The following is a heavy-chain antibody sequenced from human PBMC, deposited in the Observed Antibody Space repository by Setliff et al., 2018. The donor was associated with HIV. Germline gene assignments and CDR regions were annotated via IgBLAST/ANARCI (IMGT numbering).Heavy chain of an antibody. CDR2: IYSGGTT. CDR1: GFSVRSNY. CDR3: ARDISKDWYYFDY. D-gene: IGHD3-9*01. V-gene: IGHV3-66*01. Sequence: GSLRLSCAVSGFSVRSNYMSWVRQAPGKGLEWVSVIYSGGTTYYADSVKGRFTISRDNSKNTLYLQMNRLRVEDTAVYYCARDISKDWYYFDYWGQGTLVTVSS. J-gene: IGHJ4*02.